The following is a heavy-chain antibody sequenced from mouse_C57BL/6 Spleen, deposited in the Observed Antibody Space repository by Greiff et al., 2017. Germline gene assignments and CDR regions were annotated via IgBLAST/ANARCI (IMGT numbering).Heavy chain of an antibody. Sequence: DVHLVESGGGLVQPGGSLSLSCAASGFTFTDYYMSWVRQPPGKALEWLGFIRNKANGYTTEYSASVKGRFTISRDNSQSILYLQMNALRAEDSATYYCASITTVVANWYFDVWGTGTTVTVSS. CDR2: IRNKANGYTT. D-gene: IGHD1-1*01. V-gene: IGHV7-3*01. CDR3: ASITTVVANWYFDV. CDR1: GFTFTDYY. J-gene: IGHJ1*03.